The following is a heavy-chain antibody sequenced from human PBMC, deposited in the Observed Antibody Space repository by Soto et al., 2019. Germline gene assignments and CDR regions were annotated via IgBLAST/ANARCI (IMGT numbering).Heavy chain of an antibody. D-gene: IGHD6-13*01. V-gene: IGHV3-23*01. CDR3: AKDAIMVSSSFNYFDF. Sequence: GGSLRRSCVVSGFIPSSYAMSWVRQAPWKGLEWVSGISGSGGATSYADSVKGRFTISRDNSKNTLYLQMNSLSAEDTAIYYCAKDAIMVSSSFNYFDFWGQGALVTVSS. J-gene: IGHJ4*02. CDR1: GFIPSSYA. CDR2: ISGSGGAT.